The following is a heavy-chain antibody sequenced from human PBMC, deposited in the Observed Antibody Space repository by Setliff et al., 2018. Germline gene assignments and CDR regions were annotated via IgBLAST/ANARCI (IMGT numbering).Heavy chain of an antibody. CDR1: GYTSTSYG. Sequence: ASVKVSCKASGYTSTSYGVHWVRQAPGQRLEWMGWNNAANGNTKYSQKFQGRVTITRDTSASTVYMELSSLRYEDTAVYYCASAEVVVAPWGQGTLVTVSS. J-gene: IGHJ4*02. CDR2: NNAANGNT. D-gene: IGHD2-15*01. V-gene: IGHV1-3*01. CDR3: ASAEVVVAP.